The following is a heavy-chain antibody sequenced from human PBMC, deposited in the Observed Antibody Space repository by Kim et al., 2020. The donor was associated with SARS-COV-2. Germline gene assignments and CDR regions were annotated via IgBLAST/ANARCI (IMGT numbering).Heavy chain of an antibody. D-gene: IGHD1-26*01. Sequence: GESLKISCKGSGYSFTSYWIGWVRQMTGKGLEWMGIIYPGDSDTRYSPSFQGQVTISADKSISTAYLQWSSLKASDTAMYYCARLPYSGSYSRYYGMDVWGQGTTVTVSS. V-gene: IGHV5-51*01. CDR3: ARLPYSGSYSRYYGMDV. CDR1: GYSFTSYW. J-gene: IGHJ6*02. CDR2: IYPGDSDT.